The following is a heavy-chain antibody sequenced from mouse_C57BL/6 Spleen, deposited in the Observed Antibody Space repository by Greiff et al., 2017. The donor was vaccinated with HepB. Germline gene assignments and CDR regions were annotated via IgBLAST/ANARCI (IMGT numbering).Heavy chain of an antibody. D-gene: IGHD1-1*01. J-gene: IGHJ4*01. CDR1: GFTFSSYA. CDR2: ISDGGSYT. Sequence: EVQLQESGGGLVKPGGSLKLSCAASGFTFSSYAMSWVRQTPEKRLEWVATISDGGSYTYYPDNVKGRFTISRDNAKNNLYLQMSHLKSEDTAMYYCAREGRITTVVATDAMDYWGQGTSVTVSS. V-gene: IGHV5-4*01. CDR3: AREGRITTVVATDAMDY.